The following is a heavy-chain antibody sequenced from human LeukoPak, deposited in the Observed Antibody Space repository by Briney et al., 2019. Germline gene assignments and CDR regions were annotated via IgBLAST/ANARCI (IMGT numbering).Heavy chain of an antibody. CDR3: AVWELHKYYFDY. D-gene: IGHD1-26*01. CDR1: GFTFSNYW. CDR2: IYYSGST. Sequence: PGGSLRLSCAASGFTFSNYWMHWVRQPPGKGLEWIGSIYYSGSTYYNPSLKSRVTISVDTSKNQFSLKLSSVTAADTAVYYCAVWELHKYYFDYWGQGTLVTVSS. V-gene: IGHV4-39*07. J-gene: IGHJ4*02.